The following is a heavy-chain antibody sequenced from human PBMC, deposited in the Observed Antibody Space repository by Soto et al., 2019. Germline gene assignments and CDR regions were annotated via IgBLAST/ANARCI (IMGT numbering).Heavy chain of an antibody. V-gene: IGHV4-4*03. CDR1: GKSISTTNW. CDR2: IYHSGST. Sequence: PATLSLTCVVSGKSISTTNWLIWVRPSPGKGLEWSGEIYHSGSTNYNPSLKSRVTISVDKSKNQFSLKLSSVTAADTAVYYCARDVGYHYDGSPSGQFDFWGQGTLVTVSS. D-gene: IGHD3-22*01. J-gene: IGHJ4*02. CDR3: ARDVGYHYDGSPSGQFDF.